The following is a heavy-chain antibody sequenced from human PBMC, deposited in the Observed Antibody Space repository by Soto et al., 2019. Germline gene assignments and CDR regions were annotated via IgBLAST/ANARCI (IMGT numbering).Heavy chain of an antibody. D-gene: IGHD6-6*01. Sequence: EVQQVESGGGLVQRGGSLRLSCAVSGFTFSNYGMNWVRQAPGKGLAWVSYISSSGSTIQYADSVKGRFTVSRANARNSLYLQMNSLRDEETAVYYCARGEAARPDYWGQGTLVTVSA. CDR1: GFTFSNYG. CDR2: ISSSGSTI. J-gene: IGHJ4*02. V-gene: IGHV3-48*02. CDR3: ARGEAARPDY.